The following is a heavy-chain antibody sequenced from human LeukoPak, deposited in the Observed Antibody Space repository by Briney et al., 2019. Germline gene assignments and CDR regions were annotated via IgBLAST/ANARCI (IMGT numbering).Heavy chain of an antibody. CDR2: IIPIFGTA. V-gene: IGHV1-69*06. J-gene: IGHJ4*02. CDR1: GGTFSSYA. Sequence: SVKVSCKASGGTFSSYAISWVRQAPGQGLEWKGGIIPIFGTANYAQKFQGRVTITADKSTSTAYMELSSLRSEDTAVYYCARVPYTPYGYVGSGSYYGVFDYWGQGTLVTVSS. D-gene: IGHD3-10*01. CDR3: ARVPYTPYGYVGSGSYYGVFDY.